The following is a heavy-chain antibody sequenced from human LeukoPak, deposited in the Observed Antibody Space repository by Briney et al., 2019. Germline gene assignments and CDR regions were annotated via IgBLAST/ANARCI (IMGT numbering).Heavy chain of an antibody. V-gene: IGHV4-39*07. D-gene: IGHD3-10*01. J-gene: IGHJ3*02. Sequence: SETLSLTCIVSGGSISSSIYYWAWVRQPPGKGLEWIGTVFYNGATQYSPSLRSRVTISIDTSTNQFSLKLTSVTAADTALYYCARATAQVLWFGRPLDAFDIWGQGTMVTVSS. CDR3: ARATAQVLWFGRPLDAFDI. CDR2: VFYNGAT. CDR1: GGSISSSIYY.